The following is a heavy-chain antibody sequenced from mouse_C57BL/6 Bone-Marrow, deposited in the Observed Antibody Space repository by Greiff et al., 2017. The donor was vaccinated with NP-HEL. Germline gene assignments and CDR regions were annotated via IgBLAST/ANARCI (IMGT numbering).Heavy chain of an antibody. CDR1: GYTFTSYW. D-gene: IGHD2-1*01. CDR2: INPSSGYT. CDR3: VYGNLGDWFAY. J-gene: IGHJ3*01. Sequence: QVQLQQSGAELAKPGASVKLSCKASGYTFTSYWMHWVKQRPGQGLEWIGYINPSSGYTKYNQKFKDKATLTADKSSSTAYMQLSSLTYEDSAVYYCVYGNLGDWFAYWGQGTLVTVSA. V-gene: IGHV1-7*01.